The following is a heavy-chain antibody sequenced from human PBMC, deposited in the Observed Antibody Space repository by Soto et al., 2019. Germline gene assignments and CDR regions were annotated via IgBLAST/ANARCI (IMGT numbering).Heavy chain of an antibody. CDR3: ARGAGDGYYNGMDV. D-gene: IGHD3-16*01. CDR1: AYTFTSFD. V-gene: IGHV1-8*01. Sequence: ASVKDSCKASAYTFTSFDINWVRQAAGQGLEWMGWMNPNTGGTGYAQKFQDRVTMTRSTSISTAYLELSSLRSEDTAVYFCARGAGDGYYNGMDVWGQGTTVT. J-gene: IGHJ6*02. CDR2: MNPNTGGT.